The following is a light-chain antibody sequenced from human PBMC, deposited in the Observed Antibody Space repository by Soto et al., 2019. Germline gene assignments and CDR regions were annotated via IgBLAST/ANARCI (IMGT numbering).Light chain of an antibody. J-gene: IGLJ1*01. CDR2: EVT. CDR1: SSDVGGYNY. Sequence: QSVLTQPPSASGSPGQSVTISCTGTSSDVGGYNYVSWYQQYPGKAPKLIIYEVTKRPSGVPDRFSGSKSGNTASLTVSGLQAEDEADYYCSSYTGSSYVFGTGTQLTVL. CDR3: SSYTGSSYV. V-gene: IGLV2-8*01.